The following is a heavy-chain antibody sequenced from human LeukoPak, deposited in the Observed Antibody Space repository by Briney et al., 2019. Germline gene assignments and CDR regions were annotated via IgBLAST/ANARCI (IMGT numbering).Heavy chain of an antibody. CDR1: GGSISSYY. CDR3: ARAIDGYNFDY. J-gene: IGHJ4*02. CDR2: IYYSGST. D-gene: IGHD5-24*01. Sequence: PSETLSLTCTVSGGSISSYYWSWIRQPPGKGLEWIGYIYYSGSTNYNPSLKSRVTISVDTSKNQFSLKLSSVTAADTAVYYCARAIDGYNFDYWGQGTLVTVSS. V-gene: IGHV4-59*01.